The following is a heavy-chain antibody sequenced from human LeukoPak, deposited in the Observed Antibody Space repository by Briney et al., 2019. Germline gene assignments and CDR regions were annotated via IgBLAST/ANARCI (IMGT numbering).Heavy chain of an antibody. J-gene: IGHJ4*02. Sequence: SQTLSLTCTVSGGSISSGDYYWSWIRQPPGKGLERIGYIYYSGSTYYNPSLKSRVTISVDTSKNQFSLKLSSVTAADTAVYYCARDDDYGGKLDYWGQGTLVTVSS. D-gene: IGHD4-23*01. CDR2: IYYSGST. CDR1: GGSISSGDYY. V-gene: IGHV4-30-4*01. CDR3: ARDDDYGGKLDY.